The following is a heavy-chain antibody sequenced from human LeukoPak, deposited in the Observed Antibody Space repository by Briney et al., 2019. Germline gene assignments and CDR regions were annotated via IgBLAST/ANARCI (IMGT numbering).Heavy chain of an antibody. Sequence: GGSLRLSCAASGFTFRSYAMSWVRQAPGKGLEWVSAISGTGGSTYYADSVKGRFTISRDNSKNTLYLQMNSLRAEDTAVYYCARDGCSTTSCFADWGQGTLVTVSS. J-gene: IGHJ4*02. CDR1: GFTFRSYA. CDR2: ISGTGGST. CDR3: ARDGCSTTSCFAD. V-gene: IGHV3-23*01. D-gene: IGHD2-2*01.